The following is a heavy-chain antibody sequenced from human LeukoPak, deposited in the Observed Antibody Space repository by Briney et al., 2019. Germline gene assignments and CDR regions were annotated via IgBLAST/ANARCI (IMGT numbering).Heavy chain of an antibody. V-gene: IGHV3-64*01. CDR3: ARASSGWYGY. CDR1: GFTFSSYA. CDR2: ISSHGGST. J-gene: IGHJ4*02. Sequence: GGSLRLSCVVSGFTFSSYAMHWVRQAPGKGLEYVSAISSHGGSTYYATSVKGRFTISRDNSKNTLYLQMCSLRVEDMAVYYCARASSGWYGYWGQGTLVTVSS. D-gene: IGHD6-19*01.